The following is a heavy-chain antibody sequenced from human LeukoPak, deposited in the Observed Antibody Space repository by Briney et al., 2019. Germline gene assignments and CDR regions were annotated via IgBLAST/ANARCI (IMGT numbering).Heavy chain of an antibody. CDR2: INISGGRR. CDR3: ARMRAVGASSGAFDI. V-gene: IGHV1-46*01. J-gene: IGHJ3*02. CDR1: GYTFTSYY. D-gene: IGHD1-26*01. Sequence: ASVKVSCKDSGYTFTSYYMHWVGQAPGQGEEGMGIINISGGRRRYVQKFQGRDTINRDKSKSKDYMEMSSLRSEDTAVYYCARMRAVGASSGAFDIWGQGTMVTVSS.